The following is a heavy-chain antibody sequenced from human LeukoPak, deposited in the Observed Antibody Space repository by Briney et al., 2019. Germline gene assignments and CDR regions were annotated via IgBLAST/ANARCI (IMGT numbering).Heavy chain of an antibody. Sequence: ASVKVSCKASGYTFTSYYMHWVRQAPGQGLEWMGIINPSGGSTSYAQKFQGRVTMTRDTSTSTVYMELSSLRSEDTAVYYCARAYYYGSGTLAPYYYGMDVWGQGTTVTVSS. CDR2: INPSGGST. CDR1: GYTFTSYY. CDR3: ARAYYYGSGTLAPYYYGMDV. V-gene: IGHV1-46*01. D-gene: IGHD3-10*01. J-gene: IGHJ6*02.